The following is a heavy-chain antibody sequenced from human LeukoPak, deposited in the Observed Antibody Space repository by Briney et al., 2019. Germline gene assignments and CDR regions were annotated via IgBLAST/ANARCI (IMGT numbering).Heavy chain of an antibody. Sequence: SETLSLTCAVYGGSFSSYYWSWIRQPPGKGLEWIGYIYYSGSTNYNPSLKSRVTISVDTSKNQFSLKLSSVTAADTAVYYCARALYYYDSSGYYYSGYYGMDVWGQGTTVTVSS. CDR3: ARALYYYDSSGYYYSGYYGMDV. V-gene: IGHV4-59*01. CDR2: IYYSGST. J-gene: IGHJ6*02. CDR1: GGSFSSYY. D-gene: IGHD3-22*01.